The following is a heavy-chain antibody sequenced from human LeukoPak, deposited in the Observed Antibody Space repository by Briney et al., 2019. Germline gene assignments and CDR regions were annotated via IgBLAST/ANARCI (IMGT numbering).Heavy chain of an antibody. Sequence: PGGSLRLSCSASGFAFSSYAMHWVRQAPGQGQEWVAIITYDGGNKYYADPVHGRFTISRDNSKNTLYLQMNSLRAEDTAVYYCARAPGWHSTWYLDYWGQGTLVTVSS. D-gene: IGHD6-13*01. CDR3: ARAPGWHSTWYLDY. CDR2: ITYDGGNK. CDR1: GFAFSSYA. V-gene: IGHV3-30-3*01. J-gene: IGHJ4*02.